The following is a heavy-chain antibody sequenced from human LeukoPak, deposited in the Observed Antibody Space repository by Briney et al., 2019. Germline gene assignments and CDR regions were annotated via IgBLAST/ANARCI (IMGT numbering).Heavy chain of an antibody. CDR2: IYTSGST. D-gene: IGHD6-13*01. CDR1: GGSISSGSYY. CDR3: ARDNESPVIAAAGHDY. Sequence: SQTLSLTCTVSGGSISSGSYYWSWIRQPAGKGLEWIGRIYTSGSTNYNPSLKSRVTISVDTSKNQFSLKLSSVTAADTAVYYCARDNESPVIAAAGHDYWGQGTLVTVSS. J-gene: IGHJ4*02. V-gene: IGHV4-61*02.